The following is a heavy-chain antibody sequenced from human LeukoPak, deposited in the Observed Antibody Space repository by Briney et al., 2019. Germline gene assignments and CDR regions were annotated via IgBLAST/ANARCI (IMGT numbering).Heavy chain of an antibody. D-gene: IGHD6-13*01. Sequence: SETLSLTCTVSGGSISSSSYYWGWIRQPPGKGLEWIGSIYYSGSTYYNPSLKSRVTISVDTSKNQFSLKLSSVTAADTAVYYCARDHGTDNWFDPWGRGTLVTVSS. CDR2: IYYSGST. CDR1: GGSISSSSYY. CDR3: ARDHGTDNWFDP. V-gene: IGHV4-39*07. J-gene: IGHJ5*02.